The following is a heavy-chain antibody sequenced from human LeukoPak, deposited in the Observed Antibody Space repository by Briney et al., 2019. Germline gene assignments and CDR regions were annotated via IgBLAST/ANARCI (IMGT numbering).Heavy chain of an antibody. CDR1: GASISSYY. V-gene: IGHV4-59*01. Sequence: SETLSLTCTVSGASISSYYWSWIRQPPGKGLEWIGYIYYSGSTNYNPSLKSRVTMAVDTSKNQFSLKLSSATAADTAVYYCARQGAWYSWFDPWGQGTLVTVSS. J-gene: IGHJ5*02. CDR3: ARQGAWYSWFDP. CDR2: IYYSGST. D-gene: IGHD6-19*01.